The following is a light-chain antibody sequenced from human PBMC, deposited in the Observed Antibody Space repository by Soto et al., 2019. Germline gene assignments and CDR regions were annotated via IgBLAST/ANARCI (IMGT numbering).Light chain of an antibody. CDR2: TVS. V-gene: IGKV2-40*01. Sequence: VLMTQTPLSLPVTPGDPASISCRSNQSLLDPDDGNAYLDWYLQKPGRSPQLLVYTVSYRASGVADRFSARGSDTDFTLKISRVEADDVGVYYCMQRLEFPHTFGGGTKLEIK. CDR3: MQRLEFPHT. CDR1: QSLLDPDDGNAY. J-gene: IGKJ4*01.